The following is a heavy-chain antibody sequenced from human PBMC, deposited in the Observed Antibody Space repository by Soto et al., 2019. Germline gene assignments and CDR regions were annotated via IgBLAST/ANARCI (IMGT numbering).Heavy chain of an antibody. CDR2: MNPNSGNT. CDR3: PRGGPSYAYGYYYGMDV. V-gene: IGHV1-8*01. D-gene: IGHD5-18*01. J-gene: IGHJ6*02. Sequence: GASLKVCCKASGYTFTSYDINWVRHATGQGLEWMGWMNPNSGNTGYAQKFQGRVTMTRNTSISTAYMELSSLRSEDTAVYYCPRGGPSYAYGYYYGMDVWGQRTTVTVSS. CDR1: GYTFTSYD.